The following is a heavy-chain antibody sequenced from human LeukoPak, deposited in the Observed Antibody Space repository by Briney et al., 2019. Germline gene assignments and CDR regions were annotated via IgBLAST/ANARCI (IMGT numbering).Heavy chain of an antibody. CDR3: AKNSDSSGTYFDH. CDR1: GFTVSTNY. Sequence: GGSLRLSCAASGFTVSTNYMSWVRQAPGKGLEWVSIIYSGGSIYYADSVKGRFTISRDSFKNSLYLQMNSLRAEDTALYYCAKNSDSSGTYFDHWGQGTLVTVSS. CDR2: IYSGGSI. J-gene: IGHJ4*02. V-gene: IGHV3-53*01. D-gene: IGHD3-22*01.